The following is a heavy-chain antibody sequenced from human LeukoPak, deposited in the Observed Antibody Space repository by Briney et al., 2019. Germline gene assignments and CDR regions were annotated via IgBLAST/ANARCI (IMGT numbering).Heavy chain of an antibody. Sequence: GESLKISCKGSGYSFTSYWIAWVRQMPGRGLEWMGMIYPGDSNTRYSPSFQGQVTISADKSISTAYLQWSSLKASDTAVYYCTRRDVVGSGLDYWGQGILVTVSS. CDR1: GYSFTSYW. CDR3: TRRDVVGSGLDY. D-gene: IGHD1-26*01. V-gene: IGHV5-51*01. J-gene: IGHJ4*02. CDR2: IYPGDSNT.